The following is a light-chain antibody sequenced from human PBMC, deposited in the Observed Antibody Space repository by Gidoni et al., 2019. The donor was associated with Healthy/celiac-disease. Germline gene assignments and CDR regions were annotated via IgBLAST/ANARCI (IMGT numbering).Light chain of an antibody. J-gene: IGKJ1*01. CDR2: GAS. Sequence: ELVLTQSPGTLSLSPGERATLSCRASQSVSSSYLAWYQQKPGQAPRLLIYGASSRATGITDRFSGSGSGTDFTLTISRLEPEDFAVYYCQQYGSSPVTFGQGTKVEIK. CDR3: QQYGSSPVT. CDR1: QSVSSSY. V-gene: IGKV3-20*01.